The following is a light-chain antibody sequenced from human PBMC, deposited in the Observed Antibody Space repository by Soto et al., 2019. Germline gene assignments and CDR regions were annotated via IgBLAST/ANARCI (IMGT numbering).Light chain of an antibody. CDR3: QQYKNWYT. J-gene: IGKJ2*01. CDR2: GAS. Sequence: EIVMTQSPVTLSVSPGERATLSCRASQSVGNNLAWYQQKPGQAPRLLFHGASTRATGIPARFSGSGSGTEFTLTISSLQSEDSAVYYCQQYKNWYTFGQGTKLEIK. V-gene: IGKV3-15*01. CDR1: QSVGNN.